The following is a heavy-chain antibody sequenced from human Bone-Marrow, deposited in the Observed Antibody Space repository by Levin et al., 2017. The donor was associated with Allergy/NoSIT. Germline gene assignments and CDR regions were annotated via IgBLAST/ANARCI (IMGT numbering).Heavy chain of an antibody. D-gene: IGHD1-1*01. CDR2: INPNSGAT. CDR1: GYTFSDHN. Sequence: ASVKVSCKASGYTFSDHNLHWVRQAPGQGLEWMGWINPNSGATNYAQIFQGRVTVTRDTSISTVYMELNRLRSDDTAVYFCARQYSNNWRFFDYWGQGSLVTVSS. V-gene: IGHV1-2*02. J-gene: IGHJ4*02. CDR3: ARQYSNNWRFFDY.